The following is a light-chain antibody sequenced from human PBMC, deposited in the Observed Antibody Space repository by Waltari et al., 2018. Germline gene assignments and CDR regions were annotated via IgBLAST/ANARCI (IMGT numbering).Light chain of an antibody. CDR1: SRDVGSFKL. V-gene: IGLV2-23*02. CDR2: QVS. Sequence: QSALTQPAPVSGSPGQSITISCTATSRDVGSFKLVSSYQQHPTKAPKLMIYQVSKRPSGLFNRFSGSQSGNTASLTISGRQAEDEAEYYCCSYGGSSTFVIFGGGTKLTVL. J-gene: IGLJ2*01. CDR3: CSYGGSSTFVI.